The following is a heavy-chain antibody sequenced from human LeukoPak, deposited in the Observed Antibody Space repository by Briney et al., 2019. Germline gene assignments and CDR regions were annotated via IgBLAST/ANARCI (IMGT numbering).Heavy chain of an antibody. CDR2: INPKNGAT. V-gene: IGHV1-2*02. J-gene: IGHJ4*02. CDR3: ARAGYDYGDSFDF. D-gene: IGHD4-17*01. CDR1: GYPFGTYY. Sequence: ASVKVSCKASGYPFGTYYIHWVRLAPGQGLEWVGCINPKNGATNYTQRFQGRITLTTVTSVTTAYMDLSRLTSDDTAVYFCARAGYDYGDSFDFWGQGTLLTVSS.